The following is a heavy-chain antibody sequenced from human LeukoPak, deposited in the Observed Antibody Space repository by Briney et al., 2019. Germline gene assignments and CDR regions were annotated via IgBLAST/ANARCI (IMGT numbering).Heavy chain of an antibody. D-gene: IGHD3-22*01. V-gene: IGHV3-66*02. Sequence: PGGSLRLSCAASGFSVSSNYMTWVRQAPGKGLEWVSVIYTGGSTYYADSVKGRFTIPRDKSKNTLYLQMNSLRVEDTAVYYCARDYYYDSSGPGPMDVWGQGTTVTVSS. J-gene: IGHJ6*02. CDR2: IYTGGST. CDR1: GFSVSSNY. CDR3: ARDYYYDSSGPGPMDV.